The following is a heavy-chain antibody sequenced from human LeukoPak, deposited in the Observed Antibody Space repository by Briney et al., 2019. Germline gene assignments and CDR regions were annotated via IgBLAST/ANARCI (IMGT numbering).Heavy chain of an antibody. CDR2: IYSGGST. CDR1: GFTVSDYY. J-gene: IGHJ5*02. CDR3: VNYYGSGSYLNWFDP. D-gene: IGHD3-10*01. Sequence: GGSLRLSCAASGFTVSDYYMSWVRQAPGKGLEWVSVIYSGGSTYYADSVKGRFTISRDNSKNTLYLQMNSLRAEDTAVYYCVNYYGSGSYLNWFDPWGQGTLVTVSS. V-gene: IGHV3-53*01.